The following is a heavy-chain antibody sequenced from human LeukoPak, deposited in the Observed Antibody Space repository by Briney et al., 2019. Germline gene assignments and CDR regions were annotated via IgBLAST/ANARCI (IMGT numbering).Heavy chain of an antibody. CDR2: QIGWRNDT. D-gene: IGHD2-15*01. J-gene: IGHJ5*02. V-gene: IGHV3-11*03. CDR3: ARRGTTYCTVDSCHPNRFDP. Sequence: GGSVRLLHGASGLTFRDQYVTWTRDARGRGGVGMSYQIGWRNDTQSADPVWGRYTISRDNDKNSVYLLMNSLRAEDTAVYYCARRGTTYCTVDSCHPNRFDPWGQGTLVTVSS. CDR1: GLTFRDQY.